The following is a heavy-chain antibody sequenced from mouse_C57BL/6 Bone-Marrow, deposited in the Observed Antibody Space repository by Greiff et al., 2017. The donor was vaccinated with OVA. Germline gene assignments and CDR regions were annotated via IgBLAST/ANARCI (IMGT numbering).Heavy chain of an antibody. V-gene: IGHV5-6*01. D-gene: IGHD2-3*01. CDR3: ARHGYDYFDY. J-gene: IGHJ2*01. Sequence: EVQGVESGGDLVKPGGSLKLSCAASGFTFSSYGMSWVRQTPDKRLEWVATISSGGSYTYYPDSVKGRFNISRDNAKNTLYLQMSSLKSEDTAMYYCARHGYDYFDYWGQGTTLTVSS. CDR2: ISSGGSYT. CDR1: GFTFSSYG.